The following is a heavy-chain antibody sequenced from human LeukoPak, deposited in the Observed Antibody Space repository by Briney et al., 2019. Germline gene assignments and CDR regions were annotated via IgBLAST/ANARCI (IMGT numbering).Heavy chain of an antibody. J-gene: IGHJ4*02. Sequence: GGSLRLSCAASGFTFSSYAMSWVRQAPGKGLEWVSVISGSGDIAYYADSVKGRFTISRDSSKNTLYLQMSSLRAEDTAVYYCAREVGDFDYWGQEALVTVSS. CDR1: GFTFSSYA. CDR3: AREVGDFDY. V-gene: IGHV3-23*01. CDR2: ISGSGDIA. D-gene: IGHD3-16*01.